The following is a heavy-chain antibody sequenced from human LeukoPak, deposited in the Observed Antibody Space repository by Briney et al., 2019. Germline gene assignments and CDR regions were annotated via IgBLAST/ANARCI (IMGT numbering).Heavy chain of an antibody. D-gene: IGHD3-22*01. Sequence: LAGGSLRLSCVASGFTFGDYAIHWVRQAPGKGLEWVSGISWNRDSIGYADSVKGRFTISRDNAKNSLYLQMNSLRPEDTALYYCVKDKTSGSYYYMDVWGKGTTVTVSS. CDR2: ISWNRDSI. J-gene: IGHJ6*03. V-gene: IGHV3-9*01. CDR3: VKDKTSGSYYYMDV. CDR1: GFTFGDYA.